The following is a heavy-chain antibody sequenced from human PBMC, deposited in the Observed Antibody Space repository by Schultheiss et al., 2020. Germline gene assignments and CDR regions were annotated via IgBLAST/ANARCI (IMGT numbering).Heavy chain of an antibody. V-gene: IGHV3-20*04. CDR3: ARDEYNWNGFLDP. CDR1: GFTFDDYG. J-gene: IGHJ5*02. D-gene: IGHD1-20*01. Sequence: GGSLRLSCAASGFTFDDYGMSWVRQAPGKGLEWVSGINWNGGSTGYADSVKGRFTISRDNAKNTLYLQMNSLRAEDTAVYYCARDEYNWNGFLDPWGQGTLVTGYS. CDR2: INWNGGST.